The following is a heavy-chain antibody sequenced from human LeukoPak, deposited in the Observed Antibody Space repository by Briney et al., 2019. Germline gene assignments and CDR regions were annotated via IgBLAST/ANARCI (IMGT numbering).Heavy chain of an antibody. J-gene: IGHJ4*02. CDR2: IYYSGST. Sequence: PSETLSLTCTVSGGSISSSRYYWGWIRQPPGKGLEWIGRIYYSGSTDYNPSLKSRVTIAVDTSKNQFSLKLTSVTAADTAVYYCAILTDYWGQGTLVTVSS. CDR3: AILTDY. CDR1: GGSISSSRYY. V-gene: IGHV4-39*01.